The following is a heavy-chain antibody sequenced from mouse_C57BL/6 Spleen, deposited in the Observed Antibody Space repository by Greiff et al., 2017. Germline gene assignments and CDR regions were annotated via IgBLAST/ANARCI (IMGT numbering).Heavy chain of an antibody. Sequence: QVQLKQPGAELVRPGSSVKLSCKASGYTFTSYWMHWVQQRPIQGLDWIGNIDPSDSETHYNQKFKDKATLTVDKSSSTAYMQLSSLTSEDSAVYYCARPRYDGYYYYFDYWGQGTTPTVSS. CDR1: GYTFTSYW. CDR2: IDPSDSET. D-gene: IGHD2-3*01. V-gene: IGHV1-52*01. CDR3: ARPRYDGYYYYFDY. J-gene: IGHJ2*01.